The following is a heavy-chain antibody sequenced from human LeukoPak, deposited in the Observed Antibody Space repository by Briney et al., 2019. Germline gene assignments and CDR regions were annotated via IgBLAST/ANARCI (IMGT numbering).Heavy chain of an antibody. V-gene: IGHV3-66*01. D-gene: IGHD2-15*01. CDR3: ARDLVVAGTYGFGN. Sequence: GGSLRHSCAASGFSVSSDYMSWVRQAPGKGLEWVSSIYSGGKTLYADSVKDRFTISRDNSENTLHLQMTSLRVEDAAMYYCARDLVVAGTYGFGNWGQGTLVTVSS. CDR1: GFSVSSDY. J-gene: IGHJ4*02. CDR2: IYSGGKT.